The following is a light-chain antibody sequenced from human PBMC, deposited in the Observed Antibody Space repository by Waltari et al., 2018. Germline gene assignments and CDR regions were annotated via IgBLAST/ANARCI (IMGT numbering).Light chain of an antibody. Sequence: QSALTPPASVSGSPGQSITISCTGTSNAVGVHNYVPWYQHLPGKAPKLIIYDVSRWPSGVSNRFSGSKSGNTASLTISGLQAEDEADYYCSSYTNTNTIVFGGGTKVTVL. V-gene: IGLV2-14*03. CDR2: DVS. CDR1: SNAVGVHNY. CDR3: SSYTNTNTIV. J-gene: IGLJ2*01.